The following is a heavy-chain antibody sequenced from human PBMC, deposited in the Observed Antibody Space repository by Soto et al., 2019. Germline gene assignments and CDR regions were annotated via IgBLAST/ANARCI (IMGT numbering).Heavy chain of an antibody. CDR2: IKQDGSEK. Sequence: PGGSLRLSCAASGFTFVRYWMTWVRQAPGKGLEWVANIKQDGSEKYYVDSVKGRFTISRDNAKNSLYLQMNSLRAEDTAVYYCATWDTSSSKDYWGQGTLVTVSS. J-gene: IGHJ4*02. CDR3: ATWDTSSSKDY. D-gene: IGHD6-6*01. V-gene: IGHV3-7*01. CDR1: GFTFVRYW.